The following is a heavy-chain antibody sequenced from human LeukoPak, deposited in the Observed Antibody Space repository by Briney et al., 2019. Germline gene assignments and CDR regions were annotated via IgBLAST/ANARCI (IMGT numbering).Heavy chain of an antibody. CDR2: IKQDGREK. V-gene: IGHV3-7*01. J-gene: IGHJ4*02. CDR3: ARDLDPSSSPFPYYFDY. D-gene: IGHD6-6*01. Sequence: GGSLRLSCAASGFTFSSYWMSWVRQAPGKGLEWVANIKQDGREKYYADSVKGRFTISRDNAKNSLYLQMNSLRAVDTAVYYCARDLDPSSSPFPYYFDYWGQGTLVTVSS. CDR1: GFTFSSYW.